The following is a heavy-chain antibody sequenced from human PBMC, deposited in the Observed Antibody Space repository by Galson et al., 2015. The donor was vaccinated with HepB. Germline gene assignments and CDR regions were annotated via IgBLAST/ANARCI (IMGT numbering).Heavy chain of an antibody. V-gene: IGHV3-7*01. CDR3: ASYKCSGGSCFADAFDI. CDR1: GFTFSNYW. J-gene: IGHJ3*02. D-gene: IGHD2-15*01. Sequence: SLRLSCAASGFTFSNYWMSWVRQAPGKGLEWVANIKQDGSEKYYVDSVKGRFTISRDNAENSLYLQMNSLRAEDTAVYYCASYKCSGGSCFADAFDIWGQGTMVTVSS. CDR2: IKQDGSEK.